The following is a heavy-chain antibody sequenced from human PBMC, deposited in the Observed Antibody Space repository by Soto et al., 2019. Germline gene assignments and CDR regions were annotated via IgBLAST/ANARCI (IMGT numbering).Heavy chain of an antibody. CDR3: TGDWERDSEAFFDY. J-gene: IGHJ4*02. CDR2: IYTSGVP. CDR1: GFTFSTYA. Sequence: EVKLLESGGTLVEPGGSLRLSCAASGFTFSTYAMSWVRQSPGKGLEWVSGIYTSGVPKYADSVQGRFTISRDDSKNTLYLQMNSLRAEDTAVYYCTGDWERDSEAFFDYWGQGTLVTVSS. V-gene: IGHV3-23*05. D-gene: IGHD3-3*02.